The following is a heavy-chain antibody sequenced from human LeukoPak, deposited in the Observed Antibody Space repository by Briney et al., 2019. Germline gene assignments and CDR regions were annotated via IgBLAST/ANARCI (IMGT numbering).Heavy chain of an antibody. V-gene: IGHV3-48*01. J-gene: IGHJ6*02. Sequence: GGSLRLSCVASGFAFSSYSLNWVRQAPGQGLECISYISSSSYTIYYADSVKGRFTISRDNSKNTLYLQMNSLRAEDTAVYYCAKSPSGWYTYYYYYGMDVWGQGTTVTVSS. CDR3: AKSPSGWYTYYYYYGMDV. D-gene: IGHD6-19*01. CDR2: ISSSSYTI. CDR1: GFAFSSYS.